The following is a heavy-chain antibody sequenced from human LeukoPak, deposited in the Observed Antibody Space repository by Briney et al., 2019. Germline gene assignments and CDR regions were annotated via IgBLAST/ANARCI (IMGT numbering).Heavy chain of an antibody. V-gene: IGHV4-61*02. CDR1: GGSMSSGSYY. Sequence: SETLSLTCTVSGGSMSSGSYYWSWIRQPAGKGLEWIGRIYTSGSTNYNPSLKSRVNISVDTSKNEFSLKLSSVTAADTAVYFCARGRYNYYGSGSHIWDYWGQGTLVTVSS. J-gene: IGHJ4*02. CDR3: ARGRYNYYGSGSHIWDY. D-gene: IGHD3-10*01. CDR2: IYTSGST.